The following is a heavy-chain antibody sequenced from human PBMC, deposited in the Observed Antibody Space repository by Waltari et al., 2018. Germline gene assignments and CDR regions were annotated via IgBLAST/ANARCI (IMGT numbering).Heavy chain of an antibody. Sequence: EVQLVESGGGLVQPGGSLRLSCGASGFTFSRDWRSWVRQTPGKGLQWVANINYDGSQKYYVDSVKGRFTISRDNAKNSVYLQMNSLRVEDTAVYYCAKSRGFEYWGQGALITVSS. CDR2: INYDGSQK. V-gene: IGHV3-7*01. CDR3: AKSRGFEY. CDR1: GFTFSRDW. D-gene: IGHD2-2*01. J-gene: IGHJ4*02.